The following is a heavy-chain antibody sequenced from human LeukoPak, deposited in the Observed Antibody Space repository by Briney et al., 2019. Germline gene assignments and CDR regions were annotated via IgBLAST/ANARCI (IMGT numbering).Heavy chain of an antibody. J-gene: IGHJ4*02. Sequence: GGSLRLSCAASGFTFSRYWMHWVRQAPGKGLVWVSRVQIDGTGTSYADSVKGRFTISRDDAKNTLYLQMNSLRAEDTAVYYCARGGSGGSYFDYWGQGTLVTVSS. CDR1: GFTFSRYW. V-gene: IGHV3-74*01. CDR2: VQIDGTGT. CDR3: ARGGSGGSYFDY. D-gene: IGHD1-26*01.